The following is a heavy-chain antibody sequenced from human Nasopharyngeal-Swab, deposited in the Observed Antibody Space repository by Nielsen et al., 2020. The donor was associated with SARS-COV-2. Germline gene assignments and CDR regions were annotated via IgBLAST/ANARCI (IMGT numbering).Heavy chain of an antibody. CDR1: GFTFSSYG. D-gene: IGHD2-21*01. Sequence: GGSLRLSCAASGFTFSSYGMHWVSQAPGKGLEWVAFIRYDGSNKYYADSVKGRFTISRDNSKNTLYLQMNSLRAEDTAVYYCAKDRNIVVVIAFYYMDVWGKGTTVTVSS. CDR2: IRYDGSNK. V-gene: IGHV3-30*02. CDR3: AKDRNIVVVIAFYYMDV. J-gene: IGHJ6*03.